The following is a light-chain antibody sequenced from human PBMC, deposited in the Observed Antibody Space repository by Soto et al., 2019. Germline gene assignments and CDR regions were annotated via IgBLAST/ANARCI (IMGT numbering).Light chain of an antibody. J-gene: IGKJ5*01. V-gene: IGKV2-30*02. Sequence: VVSHPPLSLTVILGQPASISCSASQRLVHSDGNTYLNWFQQRPGQSPRRLIYNVSTRDSGVTDRFSGSGSGTDFTLRISRVEAEDVGVYYCMQGTHWTPNTFGQGRRLAIK. CDR3: MQGTHWTPNT. CDR2: NVS. CDR1: QRLVHSDGNTY.